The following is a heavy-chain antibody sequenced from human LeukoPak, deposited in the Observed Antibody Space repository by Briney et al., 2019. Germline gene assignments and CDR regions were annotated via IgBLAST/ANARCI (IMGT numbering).Heavy chain of an antibody. CDR1: GFTFSSYA. D-gene: IGHD2-2*01. Sequence: GGSLRLSCAASGFTFSSYAMSWVRQAPGRGLEWVSAISGSGGSTYYADSVKGRFTISRDNSKNTLYLQMNSLRAEDTAVYYCAKVVFCSSTSCPPEFDYWGQGTLVTVSS. J-gene: IGHJ4*02. V-gene: IGHV3-23*01. CDR2: ISGSGGST. CDR3: AKVVFCSSTSCPPEFDY.